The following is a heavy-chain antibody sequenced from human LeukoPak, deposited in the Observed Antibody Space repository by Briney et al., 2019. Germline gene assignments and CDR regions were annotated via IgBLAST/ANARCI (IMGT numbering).Heavy chain of an antibody. CDR2: IKQDGSEK. CDR1: GFTFSDFW. V-gene: IGHV3-7*01. D-gene: IGHD6-19*01. Sequence: GGSLRLSCAASGFTFSDFWMNRVRQAPGKGLEWVASIKQDGSEKYYVDSVKGRFSISRDNAKNSLHLQMNSLRAEDTAVYYCARDHTVDGLVFDYWGQGILVTVSS. CDR3: ARDHTVDGLVFDY. J-gene: IGHJ4*02.